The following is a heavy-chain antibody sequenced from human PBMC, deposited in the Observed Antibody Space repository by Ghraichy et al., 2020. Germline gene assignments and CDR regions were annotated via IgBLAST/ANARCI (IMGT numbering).Heavy chain of an antibody. V-gene: IGHV4-59*01. D-gene: IGHD6-13*01. Sequence: ESLNISCSVSGVSIRTYYWGWIRQPPGGGLECIGDIYYSGTTTYNPSLKSRVTLSVDTSKNQFSLKMTSVTAADTAVYYCARQRSGDSVRFDYWGRGTLVTVSS. CDR1: GVSIRTYY. CDR2: IYYSGTT. CDR3: ARQRSGDSVRFDY. J-gene: IGHJ4*02.